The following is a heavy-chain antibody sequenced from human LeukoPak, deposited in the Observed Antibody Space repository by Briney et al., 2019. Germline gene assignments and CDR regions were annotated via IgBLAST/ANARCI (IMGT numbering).Heavy chain of an antibody. V-gene: IGHV4-59*01. D-gene: IGHD6-19*01. J-gene: IGHJ4*02. CDR2: IYYSGST. CDR3: ARDPGAVAGFDY. Sequence: SETLSLTCTVSGGSISSYYWRWIRQPPGKGLEWVGYIYYSGSTNHNPSLKSRVTISVDTAKHQFSLKLSCVTAADTAVYYCARDPGAVAGFDYWGQGTLVTVSS. CDR1: GGSISSYY.